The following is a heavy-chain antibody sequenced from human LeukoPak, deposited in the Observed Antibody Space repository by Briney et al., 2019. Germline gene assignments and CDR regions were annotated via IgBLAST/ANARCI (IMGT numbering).Heavy chain of an antibody. CDR2: SSPNSGAT. Sequence: ASVKVSCKASGYTFTDYYMHWVRQAPGQGLEWMGWSSPNSGATNYAQEFQGRVTMTMDTSITTGYMDLSRLTYDDTAVYYCARVPGGYRYDFDYWGQGTLVTVSS. V-gene: IGHV1-2*02. CDR1: GYTFTDYY. CDR3: ARVPGGYRYDFDY. D-gene: IGHD5-18*01. J-gene: IGHJ4*02.